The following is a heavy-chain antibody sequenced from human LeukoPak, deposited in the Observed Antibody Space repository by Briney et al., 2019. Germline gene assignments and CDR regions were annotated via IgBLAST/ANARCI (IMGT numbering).Heavy chain of an antibody. V-gene: IGHV4-4*07. CDR3: ARGRALLWLGELSMNRQYYFDY. D-gene: IGHD3-10*01. J-gene: IGHJ4*02. Sequence: SETLSLTCTVSGGSISSYYWSWIRQPAGKGLEWIGRIYTSGSTNYNPSLKSRVTMSVDTSKNQFSLKLSSVTAADTAVYYCARGRALLWLGELSMNRQYYFDYWGQGTLVTVSS. CDR2: IYTSGST. CDR1: GGSISSYY.